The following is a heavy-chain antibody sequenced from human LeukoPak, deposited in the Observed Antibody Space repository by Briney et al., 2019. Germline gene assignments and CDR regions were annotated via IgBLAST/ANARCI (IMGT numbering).Heavy chain of an antibody. CDR3: ARDWRGRYFPDF. J-gene: IGHJ4*02. Sequence: ASVKVPCKSSGYTLTDYYMHWVRQAPGQGLEWMGGINPNSGDTNYAQNFQGRVTMTRDTSISTAYMELSRLTSDDTAIYYCARDWRGRYFPDFWGQGTLVTVSS. V-gene: IGHV1-2*02. D-gene: IGHD1-26*01. CDR1: GYTLTDYY. CDR2: INPNSGDT.